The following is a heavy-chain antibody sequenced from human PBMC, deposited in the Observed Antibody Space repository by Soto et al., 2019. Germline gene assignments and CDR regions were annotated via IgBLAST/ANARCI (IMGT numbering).Heavy chain of an antibody. CDR3: ARAPRMAPFDI. J-gene: IGHJ3*02. CDR2: IRNDGSDK. Sequence: GGSLRLSCAASGFIFIPYGIHWGRQAPGKGLEWVALIRNDGSDKYYAESVTGRFTISRDNSKNTVYLQMNSLRAEDTALYFCARAPRMAPFDIWGQGTMVTVSS. V-gene: IGHV3-33*01. CDR1: GFIFIPYG.